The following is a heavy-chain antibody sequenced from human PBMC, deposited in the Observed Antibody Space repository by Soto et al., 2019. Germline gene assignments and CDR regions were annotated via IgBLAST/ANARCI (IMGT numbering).Heavy chain of an antibody. V-gene: IGHV3-74*01. Sequence: EVQLMESGGGLVQPGGSLRLSCAASGFTFSSYWMHWVRQAPGKGLVWVSRINSDGSSTTYADSVKGRFTTSRDNAKNTLYLQMNSPRAEDTAVYYCVRGEGGWETYWGQGTLVTVSS. CDR3: VRGEGGWETY. D-gene: IGHD6-19*01. CDR2: INSDGSST. CDR1: GFTFSSYW. J-gene: IGHJ4*02.